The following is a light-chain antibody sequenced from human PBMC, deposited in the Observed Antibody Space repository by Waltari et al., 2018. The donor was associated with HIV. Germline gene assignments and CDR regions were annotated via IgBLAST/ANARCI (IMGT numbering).Light chain of an antibody. CDR3: QQYYTVPLT. CDR1: QRVFFSSNNKNF. Sequence: DIVMTQSPDSLAVSLGARATINCKSSQRVFFSSNNKNFLAWYQQKPGQAPKLLISWASTRESGVPARFSGSGSGTDFTLTISSLQPEDVAAYFCQQYYTVPLTFGPGTKVEIK. CDR2: WAS. J-gene: IGKJ3*01. V-gene: IGKV4-1*01.